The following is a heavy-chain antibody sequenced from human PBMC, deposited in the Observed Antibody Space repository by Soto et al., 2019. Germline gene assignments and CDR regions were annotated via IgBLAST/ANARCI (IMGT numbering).Heavy chain of an antibody. CDR2: IGTAGDP. CDR3: ARAGYDSSGYYFYAMDV. D-gene: IGHD3-22*01. CDR1: GFILSGYD. V-gene: IGHV3-13*05. Sequence: EEQLVESGGGLVQPGGSRRLSCVASGFILSGYDMHWVRQATGEGLEWVSAIGTAGDPYYSGSVKGRFTISRGNAENSVYLQMNRLRAGDTAVYYCARAGYDSSGYYFYAMDVWGPGTTVTVSS. J-gene: IGHJ6*02.